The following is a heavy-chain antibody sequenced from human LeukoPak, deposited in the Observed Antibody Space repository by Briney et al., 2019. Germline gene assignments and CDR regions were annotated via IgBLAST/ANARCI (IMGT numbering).Heavy chain of an antibody. Sequence: GRSLRLSCAVSGITLSNYGMSWVRQAPGKGLEWVAGISDSGGRTNYADSVKGRFTISRDNPKNTLYLQMNSLRVEDTAVYFCAKRGVVIRVILVGFHKEAYYFDSWGQGALVTVSS. CDR3: AKRGVVIRVILVGFHKEAYYFDS. D-gene: IGHD3-22*01. CDR1: GITLSNYG. V-gene: IGHV3-23*01. J-gene: IGHJ4*02. CDR2: ISDSGGRT.